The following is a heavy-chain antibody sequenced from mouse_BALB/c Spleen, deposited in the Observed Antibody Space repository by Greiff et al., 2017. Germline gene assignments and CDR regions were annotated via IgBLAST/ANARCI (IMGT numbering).Heavy chain of an antibody. CDR3: ARHETGTAMDY. V-gene: IGHV5-6-2*01. CDR1: GFTFSSYY. D-gene: IGHD4-1*01. Sequence: EVKLMESGGGLVKLGGSLKLSCAASGFTFSSYYMSWVRQTPEKRLELVAAINSNGGSTYYPDTVKGRFTISRDNAKNTLYLQMSSLKSEDTALYYCARHETGTAMDYWGQGTSVTVSS. CDR2: INSNGGST. J-gene: IGHJ4*01.